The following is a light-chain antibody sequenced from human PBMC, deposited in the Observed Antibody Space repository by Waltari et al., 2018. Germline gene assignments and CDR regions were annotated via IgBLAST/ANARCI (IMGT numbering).Light chain of an antibody. CDR3: SSYTTSSAPGV. CDR1: DSDVGAYDF. V-gene: IGLV2-14*01. Sequence: QSALTQPASVSGAPGQSITIPCPGTDSDVGAYDFASWYQQHPGKAPHLIIYEVSNRPSGISIRFSASKSGNTASLTISGLQAEDEADYYCSSYTTSSAPGVFGTGTRVTVL. J-gene: IGLJ1*01. CDR2: EVS.